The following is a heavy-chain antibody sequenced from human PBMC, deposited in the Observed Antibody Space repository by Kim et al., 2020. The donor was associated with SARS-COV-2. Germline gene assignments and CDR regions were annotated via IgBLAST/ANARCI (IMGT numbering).Heavy chain of an antibody. J-gene: IGHJ4*02. CDR1: GFTFSSYG. D-gene: IGHD4-17*01. V-gene: IGHV3-33*01. CDR2: IWYDGSNK. Sequence: GGSLRLSCAASGFTFSSYGMHWVRQAPGKGLEWVAVIWYDGSNKYYADSVKGRFTISRDNSKNTLYLQMNSLRAEDTAVYYCARDGYGDYGAFDYWGQRTLVTVSS. CDR3: ARDGYGDYGAFDY.